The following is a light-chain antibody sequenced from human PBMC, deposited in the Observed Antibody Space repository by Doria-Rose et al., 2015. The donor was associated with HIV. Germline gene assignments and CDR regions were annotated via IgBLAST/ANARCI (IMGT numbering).Light chain of an antibody. J-gene: IGKJ3*01. CDR3: QQYYDTPS. Sequence: TQSPESLGMSLGERATLNCKSNQSLLYTSKNYLAWYQQKPGQPPKLLIYWASTRQSGVPARSSGSGSGTDFTLTISSLEAEDVAVYYCQQYYDTPSFGPGTTV. CDR1: QSLLYTSKNY. CDR2: WAS. V-gene: IGKV4-1*01.